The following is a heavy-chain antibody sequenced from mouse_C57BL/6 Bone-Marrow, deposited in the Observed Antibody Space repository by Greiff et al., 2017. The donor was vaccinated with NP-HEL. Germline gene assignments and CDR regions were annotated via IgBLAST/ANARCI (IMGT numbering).Heavy chain of an antibody. CDR2: IDPETGGT. CDR1: GYTFTDYE. D-gene: IGHD1-1*01. V-gene: IGHV1-15*01. Sequence: QVQLQQSGAELVRPGASVTLSCKASGYTFTDYEMHWVKQTPVHGLEWIGAIDPETGGTAYTQKFKGKAILTADKSSSTAYMELRSLTSEDSAVYYCTRGYYYGTEGFAYGGQGTLVTVSA. J-gene: IGHJ3*01. CDR3: TRGYYYGTEGFAY.